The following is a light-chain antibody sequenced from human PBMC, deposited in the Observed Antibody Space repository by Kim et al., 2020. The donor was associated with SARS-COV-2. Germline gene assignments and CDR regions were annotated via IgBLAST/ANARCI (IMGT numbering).Light chain of an antibody. CDR2: SKN. Sequence: ALGQSVRLQCQGDSLRSYYAICYRQTPGQAPVLVIYSKNNRPSGSPDRVSGTSSGNAASMTLTGTQAEDEADYDCNTRDSSGNPLVFGGGTKLTVL. V-gene: IGLV3-19*01. J-gene: IGLJ3*02. CDR1: SLRSYY. CDR3: NTRDSSGNPLV.